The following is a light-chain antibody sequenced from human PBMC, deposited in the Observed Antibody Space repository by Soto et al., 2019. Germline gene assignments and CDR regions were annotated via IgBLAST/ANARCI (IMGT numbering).Light chain of an antibody. CDR3: ASYTGSSTYL. CDR1: SGDVGFYDF. Sequence: QSALTQPASMSGSPGQSITISCTGTSGDVGFYDFVSWYQQHPGKVPRLIIYGVTKRPSGVSHRFSGSKSGNTASLTISGLQVEDEADYSCASYTGSSTYLFGGGTKPPS. V-gene: IGLV2-14*03. CDR2: GVT. J-gene: IGLJ3*02.